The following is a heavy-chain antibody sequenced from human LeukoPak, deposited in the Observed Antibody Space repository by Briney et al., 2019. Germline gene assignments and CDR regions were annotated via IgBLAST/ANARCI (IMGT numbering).Heavy chain of an antibody. D-gene: IGHD2-2*01. Sequence: SETLSLTCSVSGGATNSYYWSWIRQSGGKGLEWIGRIYSSGSTVYNPSLNSRLTMSIDTSKNQFSLTLKSVTATDTAVYYCARVKASSTSWTFDQWGQGALVTVSS. J-gene: IGHJ4*02. CDR1: GGATNSYY. V-gene: IGHV4-4*07. CDR2: IYSSGST. CDR3: ARVKASSTSWTFDQ.